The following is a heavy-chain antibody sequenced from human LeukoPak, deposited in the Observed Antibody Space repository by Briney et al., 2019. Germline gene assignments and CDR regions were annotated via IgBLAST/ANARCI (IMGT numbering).Heavy chain of an antibody. CDR1: GFTFDDYG. V-gene: IGHV3-20*04. CDR2: INWNGGST. Sequence: GGSLRLSCAASGFTFDDYGMSWVRQAPGKGLEGVSGINWNGGSTGYADSVKGRFTISRDNAKNSLYLQMNSLRAEDTALYYCARGPWFGELNGNNWFDPWGQGALVTVSS. CDR3: ARGPWFGELNGNNWFDP. D-gene: IGHD3-10*01. J-gene: IGHJ5*02.